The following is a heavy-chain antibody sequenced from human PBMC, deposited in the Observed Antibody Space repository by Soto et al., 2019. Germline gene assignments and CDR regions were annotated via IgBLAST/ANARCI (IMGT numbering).Heavy chain of an antibody. CDR3: ARASHWSSGYYHYYYAMDA. Sequence: SGGSLRLSCAASGSTFSVYSMTWVRQAPGKGLEWVANIKEDGSEKYYVDSVKGRFTISRDNAKNSLYLRMNSQRAEDTAVYYCARASHWSSGYYHYYYAMDAWGQGTTVTVSS. CDR1: GSTFSVYS. D-gene: IGHD3-22*01. J-gene: IGHJ6*02. CDR2: IKEDGSEK. V-gene: IGHV3-7*01.